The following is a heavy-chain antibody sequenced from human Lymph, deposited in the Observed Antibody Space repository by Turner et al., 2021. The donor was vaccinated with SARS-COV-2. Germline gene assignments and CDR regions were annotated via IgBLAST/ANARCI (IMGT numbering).Heavy chain of an antibody. Sequence: EVQLVESGGGLVKPGGSLRISCAASGFTFSTYSMNWVRQAPGKGREWISSISSSSSYIYYSDSVKGRFTISRDDAKNSLYLQMNSLRAEDTAVYYCARDIPTTADYFDYWGQGTLVTVSS. J-gene: IGHJ4*02. CDR3: ARDIPTTADYFDY. CDR2: ISSSSSYI. CDR1: GFTFSTYS. D-gene: IGHD4-17*01. V-gene: IGHV3-21*01.